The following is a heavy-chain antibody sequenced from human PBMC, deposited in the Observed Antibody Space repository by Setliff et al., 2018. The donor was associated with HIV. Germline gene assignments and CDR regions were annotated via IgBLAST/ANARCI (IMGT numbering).Heavy chain of an antibody. CDR2: ISKSGDYS. J-gene: IGHJ6*03. Sequence: GGSLRLSCAASGFTFSDHYMNWVRQAPGKGLEWVSYISKSGDYSNYADSVRGRFTISRDNAKNSLYLQMSSLRAEDTAVYYCARVSSTYWYSIFRNYYYHMDVWGKGTTVTVSS. D-gene: IGHD2-8*02. CDR1: GFTFSDHY. V-gene: IGHV3-11*05. CDR3: ARVSSTYWYSIFRNYYYHMDV.